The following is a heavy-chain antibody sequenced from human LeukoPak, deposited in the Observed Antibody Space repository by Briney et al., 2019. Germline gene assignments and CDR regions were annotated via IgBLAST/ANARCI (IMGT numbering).Heavy chain of an antibody. D-gene: IGHD1-1*01. CDR3: ARTTTLPYYYYYYMDV. CDR1: GGSFSGYH. Sequence: SETLSLTCAVYGGSFSGYHWSWIRQPPGKGLEWIGEINHSGSTNYNPSLKSRVTISVDTSKNQFSLKLSSVTAADTAVYYCARTTTLPYYYYYYMDVWGKGTTVTVSS. CDR2: INHSGST. J-gene: IGHJ6*03. V-gene: IGHV4-34*01.